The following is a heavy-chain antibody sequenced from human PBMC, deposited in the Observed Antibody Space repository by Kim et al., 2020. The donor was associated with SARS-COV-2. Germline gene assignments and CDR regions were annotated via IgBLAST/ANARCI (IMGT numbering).Heavy chain of an antibody. CDR1: GFTFSSYA. J-gene: IGHJ6*02. V-gene: IGHV3-30*04. Sequence: GGSLRLSCAASGFTFSSYAMHWVRQAPGKGLEWVAVISYDGSNKYYADSVKGRFTISRDNSKNTLYLQMNSLRAEDTAVYYCARDDPHSGYDYDSYYYYYYGMDVWGQGTTVTVSS. D-gene: IGHD5-12*01. CDR2: ISYDGSNK. CDR3: ARDDPHSGYDYDSYYYYYYGMDV.